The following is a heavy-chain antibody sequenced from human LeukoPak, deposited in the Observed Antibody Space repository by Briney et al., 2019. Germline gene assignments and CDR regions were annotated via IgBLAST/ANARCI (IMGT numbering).Heavy chain of an antibody. CDR1: GGSISSSFYY. V-gene: IGHV4-61*05. J-gene: IGHJ6*03. D-gene: IGHD6-13*01. Sequence: PSETLSLTCTVSGGSISSSFYYWDWIRQPPGKGLEWIGYIYYSGSTNYNPSLKSRVTISVDTSKNQFSLKLSSVTAADTAVYYCARTTEAHSWRTRYYDYYMDVWGKGTTVTISS. CDR2: IYYSGST. CDR3: ARTTEAHSWRTRYYDYYMDV.